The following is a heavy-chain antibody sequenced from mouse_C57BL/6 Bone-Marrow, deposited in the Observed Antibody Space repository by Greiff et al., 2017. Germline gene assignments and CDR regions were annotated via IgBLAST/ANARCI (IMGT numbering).Heavy chain of an antibody. J-gene: IGHJ4*01. Sequence: VLLVESGPGLVAPSQCLSISCTASGFSLTSYGVDWVRQPPGKGLEWLGVIWGGGSSTYYPALMSRLSISNDDSKSQVFLKMTSQLTDDTAMYYCAKTETPYYAMDYWGQGTSVTVSS. CDR2: IWGGGSS. CDR1: GFSLTSYG. CDR3: AKTETPYYAMDY. V-gene: IGHV2-9*01.